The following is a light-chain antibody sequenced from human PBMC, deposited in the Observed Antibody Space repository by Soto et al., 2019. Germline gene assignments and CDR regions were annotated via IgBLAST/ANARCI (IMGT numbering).Light chain of an antibody. V-gene: IGLV3-1*01. J-gene: IGLJ2*01. CDR1: ELGYKY. CDR3: QAWDSSTVL. CDR2: QDS. Sequence: SYELTQPSSLSVSPGQTASITCSGDELGYKYACWYQQKPGQSPVLVIYQDSKRPSGIPERFSGSNSGNTATLTISGTQAVDEADYYCQAWDSSTVLFGGGTKLTVL.